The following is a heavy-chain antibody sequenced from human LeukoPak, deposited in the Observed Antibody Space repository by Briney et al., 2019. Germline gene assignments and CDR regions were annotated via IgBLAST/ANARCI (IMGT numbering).Heavy chain of an antibody. CDR1: GGSISIYY. D-gene: IGHD3-22*01. V-gene: IGHV4-4*07. CDR3: ARERRYYYDSSSNWFDP. J-gene: IGHJ5*02. Sequence: PSETLSLTCSVSGGSISIYYWSWIRQPAGKGLEWIGRIYTSGSTNYNPSLKSRVTMSVDTSKNQFSLKLSSVTAADTAVYYCARERRYYYDSSSNWFDPWGQGTLVTVSS. CDR2: IYTSGST.